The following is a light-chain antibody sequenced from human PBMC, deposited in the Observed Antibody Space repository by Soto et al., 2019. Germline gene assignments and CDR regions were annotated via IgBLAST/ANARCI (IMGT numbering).Light chain of an antibody. CDR3: QQFGGSPHT. CDR2: GAS. V-gene: IGKV3-20*01. J-gene: IGKJ1*01. CDR1: QSVSSY. Sequence: EIVLTQSPGTLSLSPGEGATLSCRASQSVSSYLAWYQQKPGQAPRLLIYGASSRATGIPDRFSGSGSGTDFTLTISRLEPEDFAVYYCQQFGGSPHTFGQGTKVEIK.